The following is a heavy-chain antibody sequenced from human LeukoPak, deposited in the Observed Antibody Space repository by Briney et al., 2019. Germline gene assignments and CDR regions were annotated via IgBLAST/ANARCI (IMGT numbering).Heavy chain of an antibody. CDR3: AKGSLYASRAPLIEY. CDR2: ISGSAEST. D-gene: IGHD2-8*01. Sequence: GGSLRLSCAASGFTFKNYAMSWVRQAPGKGLEWISAISGSAESTYYADSVKGRFTISSDNSKNTVYLQMNSLTAEDTAVYYCAKGSLYASRAPLIEYWGQGTLVIVSS. CDR1: GFTFKNYA. J-gene: IGHJ4*02. V-gene: IGHV3-23*01.